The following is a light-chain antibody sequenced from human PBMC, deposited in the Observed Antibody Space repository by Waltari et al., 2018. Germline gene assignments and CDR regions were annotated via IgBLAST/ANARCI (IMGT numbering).Light chain of an antibody. J-gene: IGLJ2*01. CDR2: QDT. Sequence: SYEVTQPPSVSVSPGQTATITCSGDKLGDTYACWYQQKPGQSPVLVIYQDTERPSGIPERFSGSNSGNTATLTISWTQAMDEADYYCQAWDSSTGVVFGGGTRLTVL. CDR1: KLGDTY. V-gene: IGLV3-1*01. CDR3: QAWDSSTGVV.